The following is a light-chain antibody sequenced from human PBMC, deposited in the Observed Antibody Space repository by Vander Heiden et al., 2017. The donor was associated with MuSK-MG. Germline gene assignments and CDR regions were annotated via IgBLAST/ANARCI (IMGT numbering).Light chain of an antibody. Sequence: DIQMTQSPSSLSASVGDRVTITCRASQNIDNYLNWYQHIPGKAPHLLIYAASTLQSGVPSRFRGNGSGTDFTLTISRLQPEDFAIYYCQQTDITPWTFGRGTKVEIK. V-gene: IGKV1-39*01. J-gene: IGKJ1*01. CDR1: QNIDNY. CDR2: AAS. CDR3: QQTDITPWT.